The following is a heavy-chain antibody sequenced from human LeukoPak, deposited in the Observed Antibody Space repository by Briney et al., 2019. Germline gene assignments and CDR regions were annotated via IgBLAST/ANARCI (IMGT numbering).Heavy chain of an antibody. V-gene: IGHV4-39*01. Sequence: PSETLSLTCTVSGGSISSYYWGWIRQPPGKGLEWIGSIYYSGSTYYNPSLKSRVTISVDTSKNQFSLKLSSVTAADTAVYYCARHDPMVHYFDYWGQGTLVTVSS. CDR1: GGSISSYY. CDR3: ARHDPMVHYFDY. J-gene: IGHJ4*02. CDR2: IYYSGST. D-gene: IGHD3-10*01.